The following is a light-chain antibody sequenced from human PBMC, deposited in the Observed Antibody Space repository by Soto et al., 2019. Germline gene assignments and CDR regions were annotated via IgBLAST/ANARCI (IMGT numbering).Light chain of an antibody. CDR1: SGHSSYA. CDR2: LNSDGSH. J-gene: IGLJ2*01. CDR3: QTWGSGIRVV. Sequence: QPVLTQSPSASASLGASVKFTCTLSSGHSSYAIAWHQQQPEKGPRYLMKLNSDGSHSKGDVIPDRFSGSSSGAERYLTISGLQSEDEADYYCQTWGSGIRVVFGGGTKVTVL. V-gene: IGLV4-69*01.